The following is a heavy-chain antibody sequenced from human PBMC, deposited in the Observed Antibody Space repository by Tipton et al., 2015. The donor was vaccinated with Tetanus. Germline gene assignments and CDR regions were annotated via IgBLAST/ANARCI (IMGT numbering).Heavy chain of an antibody. CDR3: AGSQSWFAFDI. Sequence: TLSLTCSVSGGSISGSSYYWSWIRQPPGKALEWIGSIYYSGSTFYHPSLQSRVTISVAASKDRFSLKMISVTPADTAVYYCAGSQSWFAFDIWGQGTIVTVSS. CDR2: IYYSGST. D-gene: IGHD3-10*01. V-gene: IGHV4-39*07. J-gene: IGHJ3*02. CDR1: GGSISGSSYY.